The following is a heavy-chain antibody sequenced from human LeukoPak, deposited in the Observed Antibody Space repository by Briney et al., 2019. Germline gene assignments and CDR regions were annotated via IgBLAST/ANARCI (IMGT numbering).Heavy chain of an antibody. CDR1: GGSFSGYY. CDR3: ARAVLRYQGAFDI. Sequence: PSETLSLTCAVYGGSFSGYYWSWIRQPPGKGLEWIGEIYHSGSTNYNPSLKSRVTISVDKSKNQFSLKLSSVTAADTAVYYCARAVLRYQGAFDIWGQGTMVTVSS. D-gene: IGHD3-9*01. J-gene: IGHJ3*02. CDR2: IYHSGST. V-gene: IGHV4-34*01.